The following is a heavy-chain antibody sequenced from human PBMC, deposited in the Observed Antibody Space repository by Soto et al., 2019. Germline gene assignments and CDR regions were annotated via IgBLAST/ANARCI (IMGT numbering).Heavy chain of an antibody. D-gene: IGHD1-20*01. CDR3: ARYNAPSLAGNWFDP. CDR2: IYPDDSQT. Sequence: GESLKISCKGSGYDFTGYWIVWVRQMPGKGLEWMGMIYPDDSQTRYSPSFQGQVTISADKSISTASLQWSSLKASDTAIYYCARYNAPSLAGNWFDPWGQGTLVTVSS. CDR1: GYDFTGYW. V-gene: IGHV5-51*01. J-gene: IGHJ5*02.